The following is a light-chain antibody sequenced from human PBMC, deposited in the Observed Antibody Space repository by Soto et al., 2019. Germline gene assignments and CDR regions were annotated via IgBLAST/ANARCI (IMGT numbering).Light chain of an antibody. Sequence: VLTQSPGTLSLSLGDRATLSCRASQTVDHAYVAWYQQRPGQAPSLLIYGASTRATDVLERFSGSGSGTDFSLTISRLEPEDSAVYYCQQYGNSPWTFGQGTKVEIK. V-gene: IGKV3-20*01. J-gene: IGKJ1*01. CDR3: QQYGNSPWT. CDR2: GAS. CDR1: QTVDHAY.